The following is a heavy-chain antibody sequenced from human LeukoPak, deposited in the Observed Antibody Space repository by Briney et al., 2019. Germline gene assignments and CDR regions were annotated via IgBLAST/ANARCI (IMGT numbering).Heavy chain of an antibody. CDR2: IYTSGST. J-gene: IGHJ3*02. D-gene: IGHD2-8*01. CDR3: ARGYCTNGVCKPNDAFDI. Sequence: PSETLSLTCTVSGGSVSNASYYWSWIRQPAGKGLEWIGRIYTSGSTNYNPSLKSRVTMSVDTSKNQFSLKLSSVTAADTAVYYCARGYCTNGVCKPNDAFDIWGQGTMVTVSS. V-gene: IGHV4-61*02. CDR1: GGSVSNASYY.